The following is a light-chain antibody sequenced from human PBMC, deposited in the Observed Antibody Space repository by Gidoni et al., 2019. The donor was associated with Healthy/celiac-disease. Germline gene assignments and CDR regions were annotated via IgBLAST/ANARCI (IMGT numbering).Light chain of an antibody. Sequence: DIQMTQSPSTLSASVGDRVTITGLASQSISSWLAWYQQKPGKAPKLLIYKASSLESGVPSRFSGSGSWTEFTLTISSLQPDDFATYYCQQYNSYSSTFGQGTKVEIK. CDR2: KAS. J-gene: IGKJ1*01. CDR1: QSISSW. V-gene: IGKV1-5*03. CDR3: QQYNSYSST.